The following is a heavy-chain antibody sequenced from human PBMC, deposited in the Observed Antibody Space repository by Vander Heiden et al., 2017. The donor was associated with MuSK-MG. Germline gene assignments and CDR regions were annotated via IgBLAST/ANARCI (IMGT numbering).Heavy chain of an antibody. J-gene: IGHJ5*02. D-gene: IGHD3-16*02. V-gene: IGHV4-4*02. CDR2: IYHSGST. CDR1: GGSISSSNW. CDR3: ARKRTYYDYVWGSYRYFDWFDP. Sequence: QVQLQESGPGLVNPSGTLSLTCAVSGGSISSSNWWSWVRQPPGKGLEWIGEIYHSGSTNYNPSLKSRVTISVDKSKNQFSLKLSSVTAADTAVYYCARKRTYYDYVWGSYRYFDWFDPWGQGTLVTVSS.